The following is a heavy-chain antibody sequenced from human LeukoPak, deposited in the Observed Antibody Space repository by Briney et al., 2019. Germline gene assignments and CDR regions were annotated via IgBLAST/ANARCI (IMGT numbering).Heavy chain of an antibody. D-gene: IGHD6-19*01. J-gene: IGHJ4*02. V-gene: IGHV1-69*04. CDR2: IIPILGIA. CDR3: ARATNQYSSDFDY. CDR1: GGTFSSYA. Sequence: ASVKVSCKASGGTFSSYAISWVRQAPGQGLEWMGRIIPILGIANYAQKFQGRVTITADKSTSTAYMELSSLRSEDTAVYYCARATNQYSSDFDYWGQGTLVTVSS.